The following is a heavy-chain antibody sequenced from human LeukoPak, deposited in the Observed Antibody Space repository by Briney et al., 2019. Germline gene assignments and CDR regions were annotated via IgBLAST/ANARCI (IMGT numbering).Heavy chain of an antibody. Sequence: SQTLSLTCTVSGGSISSGGYYWSWIRQHPGKGLEWIGYIYYSGSTYYNPSLKSRVTISVDTSKNQFSLKLRSVTAADTAVYYCARDPRRDGDPPRWGQGTLVTVSS. CDR2: IYYSGST. J-gene: IGHJ4*02. CDR3: ARDPRRDGDPPR. CDR1: GGSISSGGYY. V-gene: IGHV4-31*03. D-gene: IGHD4-17*01.